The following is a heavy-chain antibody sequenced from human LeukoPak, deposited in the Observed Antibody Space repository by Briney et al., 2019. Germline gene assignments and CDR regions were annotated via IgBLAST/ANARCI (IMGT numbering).Heavy chain of an antibody. CDR3: RLIVGGRDV. CDR2: INHSGSA. Sequence: SETLSLTCAGYGGSFSASYWSWIRQPPGEGLEWIGDINHSGSASYNPSLKSRVAISVDTSKNQFSLKLSSVTAADTAVYYCRLIVGGRDVWGQGTTVTVSS. J-gene: IGHJ6*02. V-gene: IGHV4-34*01. D-gene: IGHD2-15*01. CDR1: GGSFSASY.